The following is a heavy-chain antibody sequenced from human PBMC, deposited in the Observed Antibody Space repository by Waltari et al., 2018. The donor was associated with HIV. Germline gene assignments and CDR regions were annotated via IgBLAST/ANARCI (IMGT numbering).Heavy chain of an antibody. Sequence: QVQLVQSGAEVKKPGSSVKVSCKASGGTFSSYAISWVRQAPGQGLEWMGGIIPIFGTANYAQKFQGRVTITADESTSTAYMELSSLRSEDTAVYYCARGGVAPGTKYFQHWGQGTLVTVSS. CDR1: GGTFSSYA. D-gene: IGHD3-16*01. CDR3: ARGGVAPGTKYFQH. J-gene: IGHJ1*01. CDR2: IIPIFGTA. V-gene: IGHV1-69*12.